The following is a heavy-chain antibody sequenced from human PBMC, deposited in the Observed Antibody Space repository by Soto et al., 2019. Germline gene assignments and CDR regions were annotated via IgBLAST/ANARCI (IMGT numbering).Heavy chain of an antibody. Sequence: RASVKVSCKASGYTFTSYGISWVRQAPGQGLEWMGWISAYNGNTNYAQKLQGRVTMTTDTSTSTAYMELRSLRSDDTAVYYCAGPDFYGSGSYYRRGYYYYGMDVWGQGTTVTVSS. D-gene: IGHD3-10*01. CDR1: GYTFTSYG. CDR3: AGPDFYGSGSYYRRGYYYYGMDV. J-gene: IGHJ6*02. CDR2: ISAYNGNT. V-gene: IGHV1-18*04.